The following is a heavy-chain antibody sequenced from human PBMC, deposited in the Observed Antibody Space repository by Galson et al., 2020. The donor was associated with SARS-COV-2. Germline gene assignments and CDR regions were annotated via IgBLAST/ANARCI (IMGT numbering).Heavy chain of an antibody. Sequence: ALHGESLKISCAASGFTFSIYWMHWVRQAPGKGLVWVSRIYSEGSSTSYADSVKGRFTISGDNAKNTLYLQMNSLRAEDTAVYYCARGDMGNDYFDYWGQGTLVTVSS. V-gene: IGHV3-74*01. J-gene: IGHJ4*02. CDR2: IYSEGSST. D-gene: IGHD7-27*01. CDR3: ARGDMGNDYFDY. CDR1: GFTFSIYW.